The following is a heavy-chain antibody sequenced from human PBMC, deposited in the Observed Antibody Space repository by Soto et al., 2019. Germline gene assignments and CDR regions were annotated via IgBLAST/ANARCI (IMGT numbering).Heavy chain of an antibody. J-gene: IGHJ4*02. Sequence: NRSRKVSGYSSTELSMHWVRQTNGKGLEWMGGFDPEDGATVYAQKFQGRVTMTEDTSTDTAYMELSRLRSEPTAVYYRATGDYYDSSAYIDYWGQGTLVTVSP. CDR2: FDPEDGAT. V-gene: IGHV1-24*01. CDR3: ATGDYYDSSAYIDY. CDR1: GYSSTELS. D-gene: IGHD3-22*01.